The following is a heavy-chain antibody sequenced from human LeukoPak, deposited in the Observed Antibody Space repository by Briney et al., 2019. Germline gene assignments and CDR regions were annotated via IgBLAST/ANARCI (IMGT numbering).Heavy chain of an antibody. CDR3: AKDLGDGGFYDILTGYYWPPFGY. CDR1: GFTFSSYG. V-gene: IGHV3-30*18. J-gene: IGHJ4*02. Sequence: PGGSLGLSCAASGFTFSSYGMHWVRQAPGKGLEWVAVISYDGSNKYYADSVKGRFTISRDNSKNTLYLQMNSLRAEDTAVYYCAKDLGDGGFYDILTGYYWPPFGYWGQGTLVTVSS. CDR2: ISYDGSNK. D-gene: IGHD3-9*01.